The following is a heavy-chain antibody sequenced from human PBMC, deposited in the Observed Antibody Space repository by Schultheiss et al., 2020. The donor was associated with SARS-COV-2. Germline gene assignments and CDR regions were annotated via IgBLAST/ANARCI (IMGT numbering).Heavy chain of an antibody. D-gene: IGHD6-19*01. V-gene: IGHV1-69*13. CDR1: GGTFSSYA. CDR2: IIPIFGTA. CDR3: ARMIGGGWYRWGADAFDI. J-gene: IGHJ3*02. Sequence: SVKVSCKASGGTFSSYAISWVRQAPGQGLEWMGGIIPIFGTANYAQKFQGRVTITADESTSTAYMELSSLRSEDTAMYYCARMIGGGWYRWGADAFDIWGQGTMVTVSS.